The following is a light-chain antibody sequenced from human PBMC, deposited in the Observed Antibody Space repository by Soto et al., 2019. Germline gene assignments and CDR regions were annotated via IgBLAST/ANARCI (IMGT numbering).Light chain of an antibody. J-gene: IGKJ1*01. CDR2: GAS. V-gene: IGKV3-15*01. CDR3: QQYNNWWT. Sequence: EIVLTQSPGTLSLSPGERATLSCRASQSFSSDLSCYHQKPGQAPRLLIYGASTRATGIPARFSGSGSGTEFTLTISSLQSEDFAVYYCQQYNNWWTFGQGTKVDI. CDR1: QSFSSD.